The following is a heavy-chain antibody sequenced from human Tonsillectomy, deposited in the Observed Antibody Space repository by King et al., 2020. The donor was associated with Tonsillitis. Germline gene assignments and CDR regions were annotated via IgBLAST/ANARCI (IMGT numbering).Heavy chain of an antibody. CDR3: VGGCDFSRGHSNWFDP. CDR1: GFTFNGFA. V-gene: IGHV3-64D*08. CDR2: ISFNGGTT. Sequence: VQLVESGGGLVQPGGSLRLSCSASGFTFNGFAVHWVRQSPGKGLEHVAAISFNGGTTFYADSVKGRFTISRGNSENTLYLQMSSLRAEDTAVYRCVGGCDFSRGHSNWFDPWGQGTLVTVSS. D-gene: IGHD3-3*01. J-gene: IGHJ5*02.